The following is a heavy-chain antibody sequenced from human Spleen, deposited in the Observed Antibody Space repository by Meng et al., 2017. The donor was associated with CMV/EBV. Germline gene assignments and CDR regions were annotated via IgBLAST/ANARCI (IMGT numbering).Heavy chain of an antibody. CDR1: GGSFSGYY. J-gene: IGHJ4*02. CDR2: INNSGST. Sequence: SQTLSLTCAVYGGSFSGYYLSWIRQSPGKGLEWIGEINNSGSTNYIPSLRSRVTISLDTSNKQVSLRLTSVTAADTAMYYCARELYNWNYVAHWGQGTLVTVSS. V-gene: IGHV4-34*01. D-gene: IGHD1-7*01. CDR3: ARELYNWNYVAH.